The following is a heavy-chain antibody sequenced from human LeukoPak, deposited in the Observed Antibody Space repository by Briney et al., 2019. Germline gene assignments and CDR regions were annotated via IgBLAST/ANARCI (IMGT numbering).Heavy chain of an antibody. CDR1: GFTYSSYY. V-gene: IGHV3-23*01. J-gene: IGHJ4*02. CDR2: LRGSGGSS. CDR3: AKDPRSYSRPRSYYFDY. D-gene: IGHD6-13*01. Sequence: PGGSLRLFHAASGFTYSSYYMSWVRQALGKGLEWVSALRGSGGSSYYADSVKGRFTISRDNSKNTLYRQMNSVRAEVTAVYYFAKDPRSYSRPRSYYFDYWGEGTLVSVSS.